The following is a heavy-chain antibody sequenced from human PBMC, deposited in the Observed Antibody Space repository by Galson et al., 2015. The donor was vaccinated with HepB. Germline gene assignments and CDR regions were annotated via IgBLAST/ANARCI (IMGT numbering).Heavy chain of an antibody. V-gene: IGHV3-72*01. J-gene: IGHJ4*02. Sequence: SLRLSCAASGFTFSDHYMDWVRQAPGKGLEWVGRTRHRAMCYTTEYAASVKGRFIVSRDDSKNSLYLQMNSLKSEDTAMYFCARISTAYDKNYFDFWGQGTLVTVSS. D-gene: IGHD2-21*02. CDR3: ARISTAYDKNYFDF. CDR1: GFTFSDHY. CDR2: TRHRAMCYTT.